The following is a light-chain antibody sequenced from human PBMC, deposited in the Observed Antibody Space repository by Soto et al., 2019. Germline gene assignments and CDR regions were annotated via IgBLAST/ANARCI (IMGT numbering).Light chain of an antibody. J-gene: IGKJ3*01. V-gene: IGKV3-20*01. Sequence: EIVLTQSPGTLSLSPGERATLSCRASQSISSSYLAWYQQKPGQAPRLLIYGASSRATDIPDRFSGSGSGTDFTLTISRLEPEYFAVYYCQHYGRSPIFTFGPGTKVDIK. CDR3: QHYGRSPIFT. CDR1: QSISSSY. CDR2: GAS.